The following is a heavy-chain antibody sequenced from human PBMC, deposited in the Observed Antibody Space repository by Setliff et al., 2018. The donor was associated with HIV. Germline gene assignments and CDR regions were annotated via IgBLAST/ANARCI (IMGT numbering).Heavy chain of an antibody. J-gene: IGHJ5*02. CDR2: IYYSGTT. D-gene: IGHD6-13*01. CDR3: ARDIQAAGTGWFDP. V-gene: IGHV4-39*02. CDR1: GGSIDSTSYY. Sequence: KPSETLSLTCTVSGGSIDSTSYYWGWVRQPPGKGLEWIGSIYYSGTTYYNPSLKSRVTISVDRSRNQFSLTLSSVTAADTAVYYCARDIQAAGTGWFDPWGQGTLVTVSS.